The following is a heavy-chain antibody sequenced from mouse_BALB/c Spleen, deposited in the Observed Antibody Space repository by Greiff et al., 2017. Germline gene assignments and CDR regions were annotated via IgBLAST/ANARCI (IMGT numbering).Heavy chain of an antibody. CDR2: INPSNGRT. CDR1: GYTFTSYW. Sequence: VQLQQPGAELVKPGASVKLSCKASGYTFTSYWMHWVKQRPGQGLEWIGEINPSNGRTNYNEKFKSKATLTVDKSSSTAYMQLSSLTSEDSAVYYCARRGIDYWGQGTTLTVSS. J-gene: IGHJ2*01. V-gene: IGHV1S81*02. CDR3: ARRGIDY.